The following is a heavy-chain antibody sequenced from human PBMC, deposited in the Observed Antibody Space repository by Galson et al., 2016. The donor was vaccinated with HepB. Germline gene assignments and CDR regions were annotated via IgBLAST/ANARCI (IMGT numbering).Heavy chain of an antibody. CDR2: IWYDGSNK. CDR1: GFSFSSYG. Sequence: SLRLSCAASGFSFSSYGIHWVRQAPGKGLEWMAVIWYDGSNKFSADSVKGRFTVSRDNAKNTRFLQMNSLRADDTAVYYCARDWGSYLDYWGQGTLVTVSS. J-gene: IGHJ4*02. CDR3: ARDWGSYLDY. D-gene: IGHD3-16*01. V-gene: IGHV3-33*01.